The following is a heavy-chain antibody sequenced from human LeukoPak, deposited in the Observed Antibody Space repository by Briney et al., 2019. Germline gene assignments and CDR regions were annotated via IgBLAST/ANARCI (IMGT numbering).Heavy chain of an antibody. CDR3: ARESTTYYYDSSGKKVNWFDP. J-gene: IGHJ5*02. CDR1: GYTFTSYY. CDR2: INPSGGST. D-gene: IGHD3-22*01. Sequence: ASVKVSCKASGYTFTSYYMHWVRQAPGQGLEWMGIINPSGGSTSYAQKFQGRVTMTRDTSTSTVYMELRSLRSDDTAVYYCARESTTYYYDSSGKKVNWFDPWGQGTLVTVSS. V-gene: IGHV1-46*01.